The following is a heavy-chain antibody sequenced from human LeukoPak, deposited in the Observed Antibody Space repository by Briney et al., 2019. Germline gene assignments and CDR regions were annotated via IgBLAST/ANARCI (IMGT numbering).Heavy chain of an antibody. V-gene: IGHV3-30*02. CDR1: GFTFDDYT. CDR2: IRYHGSDK. Sequence: PGGSLRLSCEGSGFTFDDYTMHWVRQAPGKGLEWVAFIRYHGSDKFYADSVKGRFTISRDNSKNTLYLQMNSLRPEDTSVYYCARSPTSWYFDYWGQGTLVTVSS. J-gene: IGHJ4*02. CDR3: ARSPTSWYFDY. D-gene: IGHD2-2*01.